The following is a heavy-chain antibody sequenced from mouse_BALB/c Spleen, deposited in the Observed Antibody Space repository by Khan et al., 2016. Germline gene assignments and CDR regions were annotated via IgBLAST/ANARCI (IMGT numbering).Heavy chain of an antibody. CDR3: ARGYGGYYRFAY. CDR1: GFNIKDYY. V-gene: IGHV14-1*02. CDR2: IDPENGNT. D-gene: IGHD2-3*01. J-gene: IGHJ3*01. Sequence: IQLVQSGAELVRPGALVKLSCKASGFNIKDYYMHWVKQRPEQGLEWIGWIDPENGNTIYDPKFQGKASITADTSSNTAYLQLSSLTSEDTAVYYCARGYGGYYRFAYWGQGTLVTVSA.